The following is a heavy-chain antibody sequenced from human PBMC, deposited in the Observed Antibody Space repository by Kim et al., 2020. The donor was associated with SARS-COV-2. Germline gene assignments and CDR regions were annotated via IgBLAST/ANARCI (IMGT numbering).Heavy chain of an antibody. D-gene: IGHD6-19*01. V-gene: IGHV3-23*01. Sequence: GGSLRLSCAASGFTFSSYAMSWVRQAPGKGLEWVSGISGSGGSTWYADSVKGRFTISRDNSKNTLYLQMNSLRAEDTAVYYCAKARSSGWSSEFDYWGQGTLVTVSS. CDR3: AKARSSGWSSEFDY. CDR2: ISGSGGST. CDR1: GFTFSSYA. J-gene: IGHJ4*02.